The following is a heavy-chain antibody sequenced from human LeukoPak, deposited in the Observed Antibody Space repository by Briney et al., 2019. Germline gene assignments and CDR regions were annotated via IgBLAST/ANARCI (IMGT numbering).Heavy chain of an antibody. Sequence: ASVKVSCKASGYTFTGHYMHWVRQAPGQGLEWMGWINPNSGGTNYAQKFQGRVTMTRDTSISTAYMELSRLRSDDTAVYYCASDAYRYGDYGYWYFNLWGRGTLVTGSS. D-gene: IGHD4-17*01. CDR1: GYTFTGHY. CDR2: INPNSGGT. V-gene: IGHV1-2*02. CDR3: ASDAYRYGDYGYWYFNL. J-gene: IGHJ2*01.